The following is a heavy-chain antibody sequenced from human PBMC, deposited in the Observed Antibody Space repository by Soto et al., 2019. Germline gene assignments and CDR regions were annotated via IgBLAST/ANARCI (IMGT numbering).Heavy chain of an antibody. D-gene: IGHD3-10*01. CDR3: ATGRFGDWNPHLDYFDY. V-gene: IGHV1-24*01. Sequence: ASVKVSCKVSGYTLTELSMHWVRQAPGKGLEWMGGFDPEDGETIYAQKFQGRVTMTEDTSTDTAYMELSSLRSEDTAVYYCATGRFGDWNPHLDYFDYCGQGTLVTVSS. J-gene: IGHJ4*02. CDR1: GYTLTELS. CDR2: FDPEDGET.